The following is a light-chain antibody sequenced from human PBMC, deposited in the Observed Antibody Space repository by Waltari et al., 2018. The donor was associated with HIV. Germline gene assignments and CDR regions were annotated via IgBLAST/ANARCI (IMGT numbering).Light chain of an antibody. Sequence: QSVLTQPPSVSGAPGQRVTISRPGHSSNIRAGSTVPWYQQIPGRAPNLLIYDDTNRPSGVPDRFSGSKSGTSAALAITGLQAVDETDYYYQSYDTSLSASVFGTGTKVTVL. V-gene: IGLV1-40*01. CDR2: DDT. J-gene: IGLJ1*01. CDR3: QSYDTSLSASV. CDR1: SSNIRAGST.